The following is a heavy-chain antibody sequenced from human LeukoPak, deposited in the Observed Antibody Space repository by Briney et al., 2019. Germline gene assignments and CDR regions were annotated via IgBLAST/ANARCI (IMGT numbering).Heavy chain of an antibody. CDR1: GVSISSYY. CDR2: IYYGGST. V-gene: IGHV4-59*08. CDR3: ARAGGYLLYFDS. D-gene: IGHD5-12*01. J-gene: IGHJ4*02. Sequence: PSETLSLTCTVSGVSISSYYWNWIRQPPGKGLEWIGYIYYGGSTNYNPSLKSRVTISVDTSKNEFSLKLNSVTAADTAVYYCARAGGYLLYFDSWGQGTLATVSS.